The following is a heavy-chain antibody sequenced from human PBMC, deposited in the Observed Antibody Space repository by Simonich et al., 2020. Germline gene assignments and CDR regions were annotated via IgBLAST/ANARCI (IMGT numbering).Heavy chain of an antibody. D-gene: IGHD6-13*01. CDR1: GYTFTGYY. CDR2: INPNSGGT. Sequence: QVQLVQSGAEVKKPGASVKVSCKASGYTFTGYYMHWVRQAPGQGLEGRGWINPNSGGTNYAQKCQGRVTMTRDTSISTAYMELSRLRSDDTAVYYCARSHIAAAGTGYFQHWGQGTLVTVSS. CDR3: ARSHIAAAGTGYFQH. V-gene: IGHV1-2*02. J-gene: IGHJ1*01.